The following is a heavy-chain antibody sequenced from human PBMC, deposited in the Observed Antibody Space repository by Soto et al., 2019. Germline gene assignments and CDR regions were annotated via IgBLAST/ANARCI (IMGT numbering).Heavy chain of an antibody. V-gene: IGHV1-46*01. CDR3: ARDLVVKNTIFGVVISPLGMDV. J-gene: IGHJ6*02. CDR1: GYTFTSYY. CDR2: INPSGGST. Sequence: ASVKVSCKASGYTFTSYYMHWVRQAPGQGLEWMGMINPSGGSTRYAQKFQGRFTMTRVTSTSTVYMELSSLRSEDTAVYYCARDLVVKNTIFGVVISPLGMDVWGQGTTVTVSS. D-gene: IGHD3-3*01.